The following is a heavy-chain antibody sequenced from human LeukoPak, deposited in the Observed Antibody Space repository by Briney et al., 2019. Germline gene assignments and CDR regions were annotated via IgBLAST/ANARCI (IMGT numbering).Heavy chain of an antibody. Sequence: QTGGSLRLSCAASGFTFSTYGMHWVRQAPGKGLEWVAFIRYDGRNKYYADSVKGRFTISRDNSKNTLCLQMNSLRAEDTAVYYCAKEGGGSYFDYWGQGTLVTVSS. CDR2: IRYDGRNK. CDR3: AKEGGGSYFDY. D-gene: IGHD1-26*01. V-gene: IGHV3-30*02. CDR1: GFTFSTYG. J-gene: IGHJ4*02.